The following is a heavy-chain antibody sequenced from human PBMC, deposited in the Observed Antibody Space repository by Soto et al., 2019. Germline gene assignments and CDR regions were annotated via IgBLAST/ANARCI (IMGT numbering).Heavy chain of an antibody. Sequence: EVQLVESGGGLVKPGGSLRLSCAASGFTFSSYSMNWVRQAPGKGLEWVSSISSSSSYIYYADSVKGRFTISRDNAKNSLYLQMNSLRDEDTAVYDCARIYGSGSYYKDDFDYWGQGTLANLSS. V-gene: IGHV3-21*01. J-gene: IGHJ4*02. D-gene: IGHD3-10*01. CDR1: GFTFSSYS. CDR3: ARIYGSGSYYKDDFDY. CDR2: ISSSSSYI.